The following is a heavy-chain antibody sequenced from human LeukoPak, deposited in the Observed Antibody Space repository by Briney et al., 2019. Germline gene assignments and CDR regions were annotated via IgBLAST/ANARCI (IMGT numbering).Heavy chain of an antibody. Sequence: SETLSLTCAVYGGSFSGYYWSWIRQPPGKGLEWIGEINHSGSTNYNPSLKSRVTISVDTSKNQFSLKLSSVTAADTAAYYCARAGSVTTFSLFDYWGQGTLVTVSS. CDR1: GGSFSGYY. V-gene: IGHV4-34*01. D-gene: IGHD2/OR15-2a*01. J-gene: IGHJ4*02. CDR3: ARAGSVTTFSLFDY. CDR2: INHSGST.